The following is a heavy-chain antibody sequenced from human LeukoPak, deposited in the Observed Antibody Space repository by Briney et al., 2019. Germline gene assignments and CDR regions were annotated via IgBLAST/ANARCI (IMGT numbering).Heavy chain of an antibody. CDR1: GGSISSGSYY. V-gene: IGHV4-61*02. D-gene: IGHD3-10*01. CDR3: AGDHHYCSGNWFDP. J-gene: IGHJ5*02. Sequence: SETLSLTCTVSGGSISSGSYYWSWIRQPAGKGLEWIGRIYTSGSTNYNPSLKSRVTISVDTSKNQFSLKLSSVTAADTAVYYWAGDHHYCSGNWFDPWGQGTLVTVSS. CDR2: IYTSGST.